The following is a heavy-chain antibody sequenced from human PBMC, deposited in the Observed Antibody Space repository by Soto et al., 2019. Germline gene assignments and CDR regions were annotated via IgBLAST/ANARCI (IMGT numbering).Heavy chain of an antibody. CDR2: ISSSSSYI. Sequence: EVQLVESGGGLVKPGGSLRLSCAASGFTFSSYSMNWVRQAPGKGLEWVSSISSSSSYIYYADSVKGRFTISRDNAKNSLYLQMNSLRAEDTAVYYCARDSTVTAVGWFDPWGQGTLVTVSS. CDR1: GFTFSSYS. V-gene: IGHV3-21*01. CDR3: ARDSTVTAVGWFDP. J-gene: IGHJ5*02. D-gene: IGHD4-17*01.